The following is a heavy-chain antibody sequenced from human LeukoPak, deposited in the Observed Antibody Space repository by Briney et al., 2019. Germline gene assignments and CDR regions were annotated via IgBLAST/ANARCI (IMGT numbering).Heavy chain of an antibody. V-gene: IGHV3-23*01. Sequence: GGSLRLSCAASGFAFGNYAVGWVRQAPGEGLEWVSSIDSSGSYTPSADSVKGRFTISRDNSENTVYLQMNSLRAEDTAVYSCAKISTVTENFHHWGQGTLVTVSS. CDR3: AKISTVTENFHH. J-gene: IGHJ4*02. CDR1: GFAFGNYA. D-gene: IGHD4-17*01. CDR2: IDSSGSYT.